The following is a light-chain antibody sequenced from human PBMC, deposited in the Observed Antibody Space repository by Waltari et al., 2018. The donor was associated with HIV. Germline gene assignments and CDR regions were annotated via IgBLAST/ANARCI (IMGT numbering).Light chain of an antibody. CDR2: DVN. V-gene: IGLV2-11*01. J-gene: IGLJ3*02. CDR3: CSYAGNWV. CDR1: SSNVGGYDY. Sequence: QSALTQPRSVSGSPGQSVTISCIGISSNVGGYDYVSWYRQYPDKAPKLMIYDVNKRPAGVPDRFSASKSGNTASLTISGLQAEDEADYYCCSYAGNWVVGGGTKLTVL.